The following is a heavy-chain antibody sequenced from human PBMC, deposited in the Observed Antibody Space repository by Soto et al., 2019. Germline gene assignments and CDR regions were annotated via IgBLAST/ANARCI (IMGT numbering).Heavy chain of an antibody. Sequence: ATLEVSRKVAGYTLTELSMHWLRQDPGKGLEWMGGFDPEDGETIYAQKFQGRVTMTEDTSTDTAYMELSSLRSEDTAVYYCATRGLIAVASNFDYWGQGTLVKSPQ. D-gene: IGHD6-19*01. V-gene: IGHV1-24*01. CDR2: FDPEDGET. CDR1: GYTLTELS. J-gene: IGHJ4*02. CDR3: ATRGLIAVASNFDY.